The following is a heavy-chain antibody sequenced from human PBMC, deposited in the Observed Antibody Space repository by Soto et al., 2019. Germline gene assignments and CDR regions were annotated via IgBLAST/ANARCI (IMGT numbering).Heavy chain of an antibody. D-gene: IGHD3-22*01. Sequence: ASVKVSFKASGYTFTGYYMHWLRQAPGQGLEWMGWINPNSGGTNYAQKFQGRVTMTRDTSISTAYMELSRLRSDDTAVYYCALALIVVARYYYFDYWGQGTLVTVSS. CDR1: GYTFTGYY. V-gene: IGHV1-2*02. J-gene: IGHJ4*02. CDR2: INPNSGGT. CDR3: ALALIVVARYYYFDY.